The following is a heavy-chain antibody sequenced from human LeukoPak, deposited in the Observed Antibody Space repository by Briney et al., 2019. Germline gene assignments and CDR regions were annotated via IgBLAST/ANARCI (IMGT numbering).Heavy chain of an antibody. Sequence: SVKVSCKASGGTFSSYAISWVRQAPGQGLEWMGGIIPIFGTANYAQKFQGRVTITTDESTSTAYMELSSLRSEDTAVYYRARVHYYGSGSSNWFDPWGQGTLVTVSS. V-gene: IGHV1-69*05. D-gene: IGHD3-10*01. J-gene: IGHJ5*02. CDR3: ARVHYYGSGSSNWFDP. CDR2: IIPIFGTA. CDR1: GGTFSSYA.